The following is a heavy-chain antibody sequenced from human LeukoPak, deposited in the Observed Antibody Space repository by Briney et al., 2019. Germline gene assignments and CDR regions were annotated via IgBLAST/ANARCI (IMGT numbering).Heavy chain of an antibody. Sequence: GEFLKISCKGSGYSFTSYWIGWVRQMPGKGLEWMGIIYPGDSDTRYSPSFQGQVTISADKSVSTAYLQWSSLKASDTVMYYCARFLHIAVAGPTGWFDPWGQGTLVTVSS. CDR2: IYPGDSDT. CDR1: GYSFTSYW. CDR3: ARFLHIAVAGPTGWFDP. V-gene: IGHV5-51*01. D-gene: IGHD6-19*01. J-gene: IGHJ5*02.